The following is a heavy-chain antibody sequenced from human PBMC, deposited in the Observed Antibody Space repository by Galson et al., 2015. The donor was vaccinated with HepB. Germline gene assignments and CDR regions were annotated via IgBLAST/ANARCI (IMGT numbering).Heavy chain of an antibody. CDR1: GYTFTSYD. Sequence: SVKVSCKASGYTFTSYDISWVRQAPGQGLEWMGGIIPIFGTANYAQKFQGRVTITADESTSTAYMELSSLRSEDTAVYYCAREEGGYSYGYSSDSPTAQSWFDPWGQGTLVTVSS. V-gene: IGHV1-69*13. CDR3: AREEGGYSYGYSSDSPTAQSWFDP. J-gene: IGHJ5*02. CDR2: IIPIFGTA. D-gene: IGHD5-18*01.